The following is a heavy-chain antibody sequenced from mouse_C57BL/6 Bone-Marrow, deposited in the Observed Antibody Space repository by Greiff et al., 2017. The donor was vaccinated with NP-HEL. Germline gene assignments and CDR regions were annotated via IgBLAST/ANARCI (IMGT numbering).Heavy chain of an antibody. V-gene: IGHV5-16*01. CDR1: GFTFSDYY. D-gene: IGHD2-4*01. CDR2: INYDGSST. CDR3: AREGGDYLYAMDY. Sequence: EVKLMESEGGLVQPGSSMKLSCTASGFTFSDYYMAWVRQVPEKGLEWVANINYDGSSTYYLDSLKSRFIISRDNAKNILYLQMSSLKSEDTATYYCAREGGDYLYAMDYWGQGTSVTVSS. J-gene: IGHJ4*01.